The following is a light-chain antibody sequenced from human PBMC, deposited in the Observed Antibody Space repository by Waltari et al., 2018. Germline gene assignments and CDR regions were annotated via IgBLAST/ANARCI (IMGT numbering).Light chain of an antibody. CDR3: CSYTGGYTWV. CDR1: SSALSTYHY. Sequence: QSALTQPRSVSGSPGQSVPIPCTGTSSALSTYHYASWYQPHPGKAPKLLIHDVTRRPSGVPDRFSGSRSGNTASLTISGLQAEDEADYYCCSYTGGYTWVFGGGTKLTVL. V-gene: IGLV2-11*01. J-gene: IGLJ3*02. CDR2: DVT.